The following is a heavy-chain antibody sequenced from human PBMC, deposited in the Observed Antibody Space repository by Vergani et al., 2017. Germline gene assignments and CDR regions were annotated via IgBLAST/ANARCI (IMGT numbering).Heavy chain of an antibody. D-gene: IGHD3-10*01. V-gene: IGHV2-5*01. CDR2: IYWNDDK. CDR3: AHSHMVRGVIILFDY. Sequence: QITLKESGPTLVKPTQTLTLTCTFSGFPLSTSGVGVGWIRQPPGKALEWLALIYWNDDKRYSPSLKSRLTITKDTSKNQVVLTMTNMDPVDTATYYCAHSHMVRGVIILFDYWGQGTLVTVSS. J-gene: IGHJ4*02. CDR1: GFPLSTSGVG.